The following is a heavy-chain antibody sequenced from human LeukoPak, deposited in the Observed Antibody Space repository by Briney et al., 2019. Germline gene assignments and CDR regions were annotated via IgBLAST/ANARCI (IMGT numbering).Heavy chain of an antibody. J-gene: IGHJ6*03. CDR3: ARTEESGYSYGYFGYYYYMDV. CDR1: GYSIYNTYY. D-gene: IGHD5-18*01. V-gene: IGHV4-38-2*02. Sequence: PSETLSLTCTVSGYSIYNTYYWGWIRQPPGKGLEWIGNIYHDGSTYYNPPLKSRVTISVDTSKNQFSLKLTSVTAADTAVYYCARTEESGYSYGYFGYYYYMDVWGKGTTVTVSS. CDR2: IYHDGST.